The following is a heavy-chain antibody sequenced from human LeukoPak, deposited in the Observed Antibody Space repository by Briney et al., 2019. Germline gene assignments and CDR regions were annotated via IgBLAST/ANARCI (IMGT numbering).Heavy chain of an antibody. V-gene: IGHV3-11*01. D-gene: IGHD1-26*01. J-gene: IGHJ4*02. CDR1: GFAFSDYY. Sequence: PGVSLRLSCAISGFAFSDYYFSWIRQAPGQGLEWMSYISIYGNVIYYADSVKGRFTISRDNAKNSLYLQMNSLRAEDTAVYYCARNAEDDDGSTTFDYWGQGTLVTVSS. CDR2: ISIYGNVI. CDR3: ARNAEDDDGSTTFDY.